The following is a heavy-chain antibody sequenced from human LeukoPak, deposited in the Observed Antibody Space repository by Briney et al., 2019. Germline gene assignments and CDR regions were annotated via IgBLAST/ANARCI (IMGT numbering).Heavy chain of an antibody. V-gene: IGHV3-23*01. Sequence: GGSLRLSCAASGFTFSSYAMSWVRQAPGKGLEWVSAISGSGGSTYYADSVKGRFTISRDNSKNTLYLQMNSLRAEDTAVYYCAKPNYYDSSGYYYSLDYWGQGALVTVSS. CDR1: GFTFSSYA. J-gene: IGHJ4*02. CDR3: AKPNYYDSSGYYYSLDY. D-gene: IGHD3-22*01. CDR2: ISGSGGST.